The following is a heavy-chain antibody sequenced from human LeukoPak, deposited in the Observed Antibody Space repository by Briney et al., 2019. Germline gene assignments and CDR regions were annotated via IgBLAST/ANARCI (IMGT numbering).Heavy chain of an antibody. CDR1: GFTFSSYG. D-gene: IGHD3-3*01. CDR2: IWYDGSNK. CDR3: AKESLRFLEWLLPNFDY. V-gene: IGHV3-30*02. Sequence: PGGSLRLSCAASGFTFSSYGMHWVRQAPGKGLEGVAVIWYDGSNKYYADSVKGRFTISRDNSKNTLYLQMNSLRAEDTAVYCCAKESLRFLEWLLPNFDYWGQGTLVTVSS. J-gene: IGHJ4*02.